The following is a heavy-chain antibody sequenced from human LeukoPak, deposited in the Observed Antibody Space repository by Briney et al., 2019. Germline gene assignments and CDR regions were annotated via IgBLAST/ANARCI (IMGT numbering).Heavy chain of an antibody. CDR2: IIPIFGTA. D-gene: IGHD1-26*01. CDR1: GGTFSSYA. Sequence: GASVKVSCKASGGTFSSYAISWVRQAPGQGLEWMGRIIPIFGTANYAQKFQGRVTITTDESTSTAYMELSSLRSEDTAVYYCARDGEMGATRYWGQGTRVTVSS. V-gene: IGHV1-69*05. CDR3: ARDGEMGATRY. J-gene: IGHJ4*02.